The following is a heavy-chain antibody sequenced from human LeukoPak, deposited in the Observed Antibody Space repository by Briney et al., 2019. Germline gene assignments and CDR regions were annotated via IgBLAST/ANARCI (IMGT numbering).Heavy chain of an antibody. J-gene: IGHJ4*02. CDR3: ARDRSLAVAGLFDY. CDR2: IYSTGIA. D-gene: IGHD6-19*01. CDR1: GDSITSGDYY. V-gene: IGHV4-30-4*01. Sequence: SETLSLTCTVSGDSITSGDYYWSWIRQTPGEGLEWVGYIYSTGIAYYNPSLRSRVTLSVDTSKNQFSLKLSSVTAADTAVYYCARDRSLAVAGLFDYWGQGTLVTVSS.